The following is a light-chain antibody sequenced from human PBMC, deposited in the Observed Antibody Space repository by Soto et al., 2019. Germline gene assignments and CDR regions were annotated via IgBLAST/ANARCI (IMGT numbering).Light chain of an antibody. CDR2: KAS. CDR1: QSISSW. V-gene: IGKV1-5*03. J-gene: IGKJ1*01. CDR3: QQYDKYAWT. Sequence: DIQMTQTPSTLSASVGDRVTITCRASQSISSWLAWYQQKPGKAPKLLIYKASTLESGVPSRFSGSGSGTEFTLTISSLQPDDFATYYCQQYDKYAWTVGQGAKV.